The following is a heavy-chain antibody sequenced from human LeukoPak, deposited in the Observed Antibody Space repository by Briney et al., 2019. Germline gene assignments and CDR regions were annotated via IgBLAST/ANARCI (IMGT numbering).Heavy chain of an antibody. Sequence: PSQTLSLTCAVYGGSFSGYYWSLIRQPPGKGLEWIGEINHSGSTNYIPSLKSRVTISVDTSKNQFSLKLSSVTAADTAVYYCARGVGVYSNYPTYYYYYYMDVWGKGTTVTVSS. V-gene: IGHV4-34*01. CDR3: ARGVGVYSNYPTYYYYYYMDV. CDR1: GGSFSGYY. J-gene: IGHJ6*03. D-gene: IGHD4-11*01. CDR2: INHSGST.